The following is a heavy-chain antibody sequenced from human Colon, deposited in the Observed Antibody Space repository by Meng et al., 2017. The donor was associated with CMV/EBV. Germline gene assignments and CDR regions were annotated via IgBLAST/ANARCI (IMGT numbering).Heavy chain of an antibody. CDR1: GGSITSYY. V-gene: IGHV4-59*01. D-gene: IGHD3-16*01. J-gene: IGHJ5*02. CDR2: FYYSGST. CDR3: ATGGTSWFDP. Sequence: QVQLQESGPGLVKPSETLSLTCTVSGGSITSYYLSWIRQPPGKGLEWIGYFYYSGSTNYNPSLKSRVTISVDTSKNQLSLKLSSVTAADTAVYYCATGGTSWFDPWGQGTLVTVSS.